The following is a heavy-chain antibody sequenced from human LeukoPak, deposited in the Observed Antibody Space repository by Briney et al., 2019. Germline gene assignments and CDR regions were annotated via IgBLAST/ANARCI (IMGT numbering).Heavy chain of an antibody. Sequence: GGSLRLSCAASGFTFSSYSMNWVRQTPGKGLEWVSSISSSSSYIFYADSVKGRFTISRDNAKNSLYLRMNSLRAEDTAVYYCAREPAPVILWGQGTLVTVSS. CDR3: AREPAPVIL. D-gene: IGHD2-21*01. V-gene: IGHV3-21*01. CDR2: ISSSSSYI. CDR1: GFTFSSYS. J-gene: IGHJ4*01.